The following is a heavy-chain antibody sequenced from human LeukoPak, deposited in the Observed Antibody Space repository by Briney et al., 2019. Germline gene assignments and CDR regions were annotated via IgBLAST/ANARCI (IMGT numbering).Heavy chain of an antibody. V-gene: IGHV4-4*08. J-gene: IGHJ3*02. CDR3: AREGGFHSPAGI. CDR1: GGSISSFY. CDR2: ISYTGNT. D-gene: IGHD1-26*01. Sequence: SETLSLTCTVSGGSISSFYWSWIRQSPGKGLEWIGYISYTGNTNYNPSLKSRVTISVDTSKNQFSLRLSSVTAADTAVYYCAREGGFHSPAGIWGQGTMVTVSS.